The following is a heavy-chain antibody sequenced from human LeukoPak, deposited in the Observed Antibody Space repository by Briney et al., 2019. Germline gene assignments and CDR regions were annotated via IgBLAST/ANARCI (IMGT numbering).Heavy chain of an antibody. Sequence: SSETLSLTCTVSGGSISSSYWSWIRQPPGKGLEWIGYIYYSGSTNYNPSLKSRVTMSVDTSKNQFSLNLSSVTAADTAVYYCARGPYSSRYDYWGQGTAVTVSS. V-gene: IGHV4-59*01. CDR2: IYYSGST. D-gene: IGHD6-13*01. CDR3: ARGPYSSRYDY. CDR1: GGSISSSY. J-gene: IGHJ4*02.